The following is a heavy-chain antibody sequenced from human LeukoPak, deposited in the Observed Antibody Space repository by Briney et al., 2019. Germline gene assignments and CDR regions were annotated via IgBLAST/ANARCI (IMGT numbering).Heavy chain of an antibody. V-gene: IGHV3-21*01. D-gene: IGHD6-13*01. CDR1: GFTFSGYS. CDR2: ISSSGIYI. CDR3: ARDLREGMDY. Sequence: GSLRLSCAASGFTFSGYSMNWVRQAPGKGLEWVSSISSSGIYIYYSDSVKGRFTISRDMAKNSLSLEMNSLRAEDTAVYYCARDLREGMDYWGQGTLVAVSS. J-gene: IGHJ4*02.